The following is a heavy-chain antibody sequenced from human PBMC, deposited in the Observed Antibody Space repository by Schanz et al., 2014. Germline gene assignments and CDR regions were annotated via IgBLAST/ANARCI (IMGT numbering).Heavy chain of an antibody. Sequence: QVQLVQSGAEVKKPGASVKVSCKASGYTLTAYYMHWVRQAPGQGLEWMGRIGPDSGSTTYAQKFQGRVTVTRDTSISTAYMELWRLGSEDTAMYYCASDGSGRYTGFDYWGQGTLVTVSS. D-gene: IGHD1-26*01. CDR1: GYTLTAYY. J-gene: IGHJ4*02. V-gene: IGHV1-2*06. CDR2: IGPDSGST. CDR3: ASDGSGRYTGFDY.